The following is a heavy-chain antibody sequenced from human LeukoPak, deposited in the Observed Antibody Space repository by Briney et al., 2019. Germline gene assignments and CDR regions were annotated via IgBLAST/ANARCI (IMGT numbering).Heavy chain of an antibody. Sequence: PGGSLRLSCAASGFTFSDYWMHWVRQAPGKGLEWVARIYSDVRRIKYADSVKGRFTISRDNAKNTLYLQMNALRVEDTAVHYCATSPVISRDWGQGTLVTVSS. V-gene: IGHV3-74*03. J-gene: IGHJ4*02. CDR1: GFTFSDYW. D-gene: IGHD2-21*01. CDR3: ATSPVISRD. CDR2: IYSDVRRI.